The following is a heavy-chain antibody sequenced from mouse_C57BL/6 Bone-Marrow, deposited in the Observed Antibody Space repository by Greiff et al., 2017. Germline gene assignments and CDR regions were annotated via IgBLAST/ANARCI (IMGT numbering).Heavy chain of an antibody. Sequence: QVQLQQSGAELARPGASVKLSCKASGYTFTSYGISWVKQRTGQGLEWIGEIYPRSGNTSYNEKFKGKATLTADKSSSKAYMKLRSLTSEDSAVFFCARWTLCYAIDYWGQGTSVTVSS. CDR2: IYPRSGNT. J-gene: IGHJ4*01. CDR3: ARWTLCYAIDY. CDR1: GYTFTSYG. V-gene: IGHV1-81*01.